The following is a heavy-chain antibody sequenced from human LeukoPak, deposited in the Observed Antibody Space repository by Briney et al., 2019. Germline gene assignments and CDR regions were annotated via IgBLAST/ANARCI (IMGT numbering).Heavy chain of an antibody. CDR3: ARDDGYNSDY. CDR2: ISYDVSNK. J-gene: IGHJ4*02. D-gene: IGHD5-24*01. Sequence: PGGSLRLSCAASGFTFSNYAMHWVRQAPGKGLEWVAVISYDVSNKYYADSVKGRFTISRDNSKNTLYLQMNSLRAEDTSVFYCARDDGYNSDYWGQGTLVTVSS. CDR1: GFTFSNYA. V-gene: IGHV3-30-3*01.